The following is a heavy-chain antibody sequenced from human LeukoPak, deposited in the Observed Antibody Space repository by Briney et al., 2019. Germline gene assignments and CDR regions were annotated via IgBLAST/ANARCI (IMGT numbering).Heavy chain of an antibody. CDR3: VKDRPNYFGSDGHYYRRDGDS. D-gene: IGHD2/OR15-2a*01. J-gene: IGHJ5*01. CDR2: SSSSGEYT. V-gene: IGHV3-23*01. CDR1: GFNFNIYA. Sequence: GGSLRLPCAASGFNFNIYAMSWVRQAPEKGLEWVSSSSSSGEYTFYAGSVKGRFTITRDNSRNTLYLQMSSLRAEDTAIYYCVKDRPNYFGSDGHYYRRDGDSWGQGTLVTVSS.